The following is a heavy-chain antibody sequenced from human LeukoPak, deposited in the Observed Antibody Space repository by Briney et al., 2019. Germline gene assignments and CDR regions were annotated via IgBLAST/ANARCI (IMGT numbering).Heavy chain of an antibody. Sequence: GRSLRLSCAASGFTFSSYAMHWVRQAPGEGLEWVAVISYDGSNKYYADSVKGRFTISRDNSKNTLYLQMNSLRAEDTAVYYCARDPYGGNFPDYWGQGTLVTVSS. CDR2: ISYDGSNK. J-gene: IGHJ4*02. CDR1: GFTFSSYA. D-gene: IGHD4-23*01. CDR3: ARDPYGGNFPDY. V-gene: IGHV3-30-3*01.